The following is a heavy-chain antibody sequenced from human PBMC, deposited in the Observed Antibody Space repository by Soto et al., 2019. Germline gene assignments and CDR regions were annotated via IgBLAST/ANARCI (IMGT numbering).Heavy chain of an antibody. V-gene: IGHV3-74*01. J-gene: IGHJ6*03. Sequence: EVQLVESGGGLVQPGGSLRLSCAASEFTFSGRSVHWVCQAPGKGLGWVSGIDKVGTDSTYADSVKGRFTSSRDNAKNTVYLQMNSLRVEDTAVYYCARGWFGPDVWGKGTTVTVSS. CDR2: IDKVGTDS. CDR3: ARGWFGPDV. CDR1: EFTFSGRS. D-gene: IGHD3-10*01.